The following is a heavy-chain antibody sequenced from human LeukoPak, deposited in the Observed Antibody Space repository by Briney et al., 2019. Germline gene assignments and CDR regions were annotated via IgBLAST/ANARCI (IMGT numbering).Heavy chain of an antibody. CDR2: INHSGTT. Sequence: SETLSLTCTVSGGSISSYYWSWIRQPPGKGLEWIGEINHSGTTNYNPSLKSRVTISVDTSKNQFSLKLSSVTAADTAVYYCSRERVLRYWGQGTLVTVSS. CDR1: GGSISSYY. CDR3: SRERVLRY. V-gene: IGHV4-34*01. J-gene: IGHJ4*02.